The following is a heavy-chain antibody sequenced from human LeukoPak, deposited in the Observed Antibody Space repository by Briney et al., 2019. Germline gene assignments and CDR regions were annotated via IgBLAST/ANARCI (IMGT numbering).Heavy chain of an antibody. V-gene: IGHV1-2*02. J-gene: IGHJ4*02. Sequence: ASVKVSCKASGYTFNDYYIHRVRQGPRQGLEWMRWISPKSGVTNYEEKFQGRVTMARDTSLSTAYMELSSLRSDDTAVYFCARALGSYYDTSVYQAYWGQGTLVTVTS. CDR1: GYTFNDYY. D-gene: IGHD3-22*01. CDR2: ISPKSGVT. CDR3: ARALGSYYDTSVYQAY.